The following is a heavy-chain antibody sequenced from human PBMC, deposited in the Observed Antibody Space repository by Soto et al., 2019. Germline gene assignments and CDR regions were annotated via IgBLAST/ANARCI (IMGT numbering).Heavy chain of an antibody. V-gene: IGHV3-23*01. CDR2: ISGSGDNT. CDR3: AKTESSGWSTRYGLDV. Sequence: GGSLRLSCAASGFTFINYAMSWVRQAPGKGLEWVSGISGSGDNTYYADSVKGRLTISRDNSKNTLFMQMNSLRAEDTARYYCAKTESSGWSTRYGLDVWGQGTTVTV. D-gene: IGHD6-19*01. CDR1: GFTFINYA. J-gene: IGHJ6*02.